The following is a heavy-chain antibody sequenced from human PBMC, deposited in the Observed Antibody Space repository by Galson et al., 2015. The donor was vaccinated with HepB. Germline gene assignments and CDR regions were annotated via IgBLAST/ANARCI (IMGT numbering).Heavy chain of an antibody. J-gene: IGHJ4*02. CDR3: ARGSRYYYDSSGYYSDFDY. D-gene: IGHD3-22*01. Sequence: SVKVSCKASGYTFTSYDINWVRQAIGQGLEWMGWMDPNSGNTGYAQKFQGRVTMTRNTLINTAYMELSSLRSEDTAVYYCARGSRYYYDSSGYYSDFDYWGQGTLVTVSS. V-gene: IGHV1-8*01. CDR2: MDPNSGNT. CDR1: GYTFTSYD.